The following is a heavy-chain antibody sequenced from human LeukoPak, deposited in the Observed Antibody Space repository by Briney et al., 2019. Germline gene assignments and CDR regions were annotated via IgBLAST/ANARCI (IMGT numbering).Heavy chain of an antibody. CDR3: AGRSAAQYYYYYGMDV. D-gene: IGHD6-13*01. Sequence: SETLSLTCTISGGSIDTYYWSWIRQPPGKGLEWIGYIYYSGSTNYNPSLKSRVTISVDTSKNQFSLKLSSVTAADTAVYYCAGRSAAQYYYYYGMDVWGQGTTVTVSS. J-gene: IGHJ6*02. V-gene: IGHV4-59*08. CDR2: IYYSGST. CDR1: GGSIDTYY.